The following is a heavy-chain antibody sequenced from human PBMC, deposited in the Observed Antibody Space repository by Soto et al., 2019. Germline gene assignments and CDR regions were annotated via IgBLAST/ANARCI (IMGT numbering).Heavy chain of an antibody. Sequence: ASVXVSFKSSFQGFGYNGCICFREAPGQGLEWMGWISTYTGKTKYAQKFQDRVTLTTDTSTSTAYMDLRSLRPGHTAVYYCARAGKFAHTRKKLMDVWGQGTTVTVYS. CDR2: ISTYTGKT. CDR1: FQGFGYNG. V-gene: IGHV1-18*04. CDR3: ARAGKFAHTRKKLMDV. J-gene: IGHJ6*01. D-gene: IGHD3-10*01.